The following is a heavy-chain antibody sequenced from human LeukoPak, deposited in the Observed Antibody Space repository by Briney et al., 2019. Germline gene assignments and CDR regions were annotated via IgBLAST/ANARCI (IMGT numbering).Heavy chain of an antibody. CDR1: GGTFSSYA. J-gene: IGHJ3*02. CDR2: IIPIFGTA. V-gene: IGHV1-69*05. D-gene: IGHD3-22*01. CDR3: ARGPEYYYDSSGYYYGI. Sequence: ASVKVSCTASGGTFSSYAISWVRQAPGQGLEWMGGIIPIFGTANYAQKFQGRVTMTRNTSISTDYMELSSLRSEDTAVYYCARGPEYYYDSSGYYYGIWGQGTMVTVSS.